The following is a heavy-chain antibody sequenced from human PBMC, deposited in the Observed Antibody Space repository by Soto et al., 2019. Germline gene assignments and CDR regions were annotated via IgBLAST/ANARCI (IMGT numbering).Heavy chain of an antibody. Sequence: PSETLSLTCTVSGGSISSGDYCWSWIRQPPGKGLEWIGYIYYSGSTYYNPSLKSRVTISVDTSKNQFSLKLSSVTAADTAVYYCASLLGYCSSTSCSKFDYWGQGTLVTVSS. CDR2: IYYSGST. CDR1: GGSISSGDYC. V-gene: IGHV4-30-4*01. J-gene: IGHJ4*02. CDR3: ASLLGYCSSTSCSKFDY. D-gene: IGHD2-2*01.